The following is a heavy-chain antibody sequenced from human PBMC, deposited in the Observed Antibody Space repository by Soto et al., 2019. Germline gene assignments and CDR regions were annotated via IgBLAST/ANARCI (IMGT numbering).Heavy chain of an antibody. CDR3: ARRGWYNDY. Sequence: SETLSLTCTVSGGSMTNNYWSWIRQPPGKRLESIGYIYFSGSTNYNPSLKSRVTIEVDTSKNQFSLKLNSVTAADTAVYYCARRGWYNDYSGQGALVTVSS. D-gene: IGHD6-19*01. CDR2: IYFSGST. J-gene: IGHJ4*02. V-gene: IGHV4-59*01. CDR1: GGSMTNNY.